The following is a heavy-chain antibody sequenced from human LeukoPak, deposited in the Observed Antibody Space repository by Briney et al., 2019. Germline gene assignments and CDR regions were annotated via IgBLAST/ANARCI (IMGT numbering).Heavy chain of an antibody. CDR2: IYTSGST. D-gene: IGHD6-13*01. CDR1: GDSMTSGNYY. CDR3: ARGKQQLVFGVGYYYYYMDV. J-gene: IGHJ6*03. V-gene: IGHV4-61*02. Sequence: SQTLSLTCTVSGDSMTSGNYYWSWIRQPAGKGLEWIGRIYTSGSTNYNPSLKSRVSMSVDTSKNQFSLKLSSVTAADTAVYYCARGKQQLVFGVGYYYYYMDVWGKGTTVTISS.